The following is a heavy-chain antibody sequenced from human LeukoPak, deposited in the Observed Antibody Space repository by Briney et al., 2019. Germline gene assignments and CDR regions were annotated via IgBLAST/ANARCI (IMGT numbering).Heavy chain of an antibody. J-gene: IGHJ6*04. CDR1: GGSISSYY. V-gene: IGHV4-59*01. Sequence: PSETLSLTCTVSGGSISSYYWSWIRQPPGKGLEWIGYIYYGGSTNYNPSLKSRVTMSVDTSKNQFSLKLSSVAAADTAVYYCARDLRYSSGWYGGYYYYYGMGVWGKGTTVTVSS. D-gene: IGHD6-19*01. CDR2: IYYGGST. CDR3: ARDLRYSSGWYGGYYYYYGMGV.